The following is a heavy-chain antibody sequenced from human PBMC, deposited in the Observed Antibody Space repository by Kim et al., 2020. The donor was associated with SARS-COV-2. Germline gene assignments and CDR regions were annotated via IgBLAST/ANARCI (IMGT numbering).Heavy chain of an antibody. CDR3: NIGLGY. D-gene: IGHD3-16*01. CDR1: GGSMSEEAQY. J-gene: IGHJ4*02. V-gene: IGHV4-39*01. Sequence: SETLSLTCFVSGGSMSEEAQYWGWIRQSPGKGLEWIGSVFHDGKSYYNPSLRSRAAISVDSFMNQFSLKLTSVTAADTAVYFCNIGLGYWGQGSLVTVSS. CDR2: VFHDGKS.